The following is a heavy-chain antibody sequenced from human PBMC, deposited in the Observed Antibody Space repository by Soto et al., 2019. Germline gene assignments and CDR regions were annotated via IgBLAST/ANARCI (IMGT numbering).Heavy chain of an antibody. CDR2: IYSGSTT. CDR3: AKDALLDPDIVLMVYAQTSYYFDY. CDR1: GITVSRNY. D-gene: IGHD2-8*01. Sequence: PGGSLRLSCAASGITVSRNYMSWVRQAPGKGLEWVSVIYSGSTTHYADSVKGRSTISRDNSKNTLYLQMNSLRAEDTAVYYCAKDALLDPDIVLMVYAQTSYYFDYWGQGTLVTVSS. J-gene: IGHJ4*02. V-gene: IGHV3-66*01.